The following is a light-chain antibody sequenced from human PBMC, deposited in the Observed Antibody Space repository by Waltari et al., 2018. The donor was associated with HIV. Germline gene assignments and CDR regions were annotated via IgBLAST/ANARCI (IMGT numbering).Light chain of an antibody. CDR1: QNIGSTY. J-gene: IGKJ4*01. CDR2: DTS. Sequence: EIVLTQSPATLSLSPGDRANLSCGASQNIGSTYLSWYQQKRGLAPSLLIYDTSKRASGIPDRFSGSGSGTDFTLTISRLEPEDFALYDCQQYASSPLSFGGGTKVEIK. CDR3: QQYASSPLS. V-gene: IGKV3D-20*01.